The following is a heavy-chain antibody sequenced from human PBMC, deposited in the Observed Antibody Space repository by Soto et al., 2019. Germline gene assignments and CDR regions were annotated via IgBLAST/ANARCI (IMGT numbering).Heavy chain of an antibody. Sequence: SETLSLTCTVSGGSISSYYWSWIRQPPGKGLEWIGYIYYSGSTNYNPSLKSRVTISVDTSKNQFSLKLSSVTAADTAVYYCARSRGYYDFWSGYYYWGQGTLVTVSS. CDR2: IYYSGST. D-gene: IGHD3-3*01. V-gene: IGHV4-59*01. CDR3: ARSRGYYDFWSGYYY. CDR1: GGSISSYY. J-gene: IGHJ4*02.